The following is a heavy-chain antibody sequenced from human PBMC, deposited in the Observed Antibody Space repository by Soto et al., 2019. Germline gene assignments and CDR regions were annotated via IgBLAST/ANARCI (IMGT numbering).Heavy chain of an antibody. J-gene: IGHJ6*02. CDR1: GFTFSTHA. Sequence: GGSLRLSCAASGFTFSTHAMHWVRQAPGKGLEWVAVISYDGSKNYYADSVKGRFTISRDNSKNTLYLQMNSLRAEDTAVYYCAKDLLNTPDFYGMDVWGQGTTVTVSS. V-gene: IGHV3-30*18. CDR3: AKDLLNTPDFYGMDV. D-gene: IGHD2-2*02. CDR2: ISYDGSKN.